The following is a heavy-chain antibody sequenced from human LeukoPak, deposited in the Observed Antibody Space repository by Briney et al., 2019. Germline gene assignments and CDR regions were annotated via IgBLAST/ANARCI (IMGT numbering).Heavy chain of an antibody. CDR1: GFTFFSYA. Sequence: GGAPRISCAAPGFTFFSYAMRWVRPAPRKGVEGVSAISGSGGSTYYADSVKGRFTISRDNSKNRLYLQMNSLRAEDTAVYYCAKAGDAWGYNSPLGGRFDYWGQGTLVTVSS. D-gene: IGHD5-24*01. V-gene: IGHV3-23*01. J-gene: IGHJ4*02. CDR2: ISGSGGST. CDR3: AKAGDAWGYNSPLGGRFDY.